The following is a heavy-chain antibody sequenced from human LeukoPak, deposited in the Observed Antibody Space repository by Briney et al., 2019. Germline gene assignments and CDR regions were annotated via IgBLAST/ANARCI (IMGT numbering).Heavy chain of an antibody. CDR1: GFTFNNYA. J-gene: IGHJ4*02. V-gene: IGHV3-48*04. Sequence: PGGSLRLSCAASGFTFNNYAMDWVRQTPGGRLEWVSFIGISSGPLLYADSVKGRFTISRDNAKASVHLQMNRLRAEDTAVYYCARAKGYTSSYSFDYWGQGILVTVSS. CDR2: IGISSGPL. CDR3: ARAKGYTSSYSFDY. D-gene: IGHD3-10*01.